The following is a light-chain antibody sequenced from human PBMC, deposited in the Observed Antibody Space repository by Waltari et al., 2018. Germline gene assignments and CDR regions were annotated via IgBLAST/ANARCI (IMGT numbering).Light chain of an antibody. CDR1: QTITNY. CDR3: QQCYSIPWT. J-gene: IGKJ1*01. Sequence: SHVTQSPASLSASVGDRLTITCRASQTITNYIAWYQQKPGKAPKLLIYAASSLESGVPSRFSGSGSGTDFTLTISSLQPEDFATYHCQQCYSIPWTFGEGTKVEIK. CDR2: AAS. V-gene: IGKV1-39*01.